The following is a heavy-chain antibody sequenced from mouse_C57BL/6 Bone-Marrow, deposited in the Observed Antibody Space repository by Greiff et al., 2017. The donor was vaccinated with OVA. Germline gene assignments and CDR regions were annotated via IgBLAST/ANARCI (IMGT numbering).Heavy chain of an antibody. J-gene: IGHJ2*01. V-gene: IGHV14-4*01. D-gene: IGHD6-5*01. CDR1: GFNFTDDY. Sequence: EVKLQESGAELVRPGASVKLSCTASGFNFTDDYMHWVKQRPEQGLEWIGWIDPENGDTEYTSKFQGKATITADTSSNTAYLQLSSLTSEDTAVYYCTSYCNFDYWGQGTTLTVSS. CDR3: TSYCNFDY. CDR2: IDPENGDT.